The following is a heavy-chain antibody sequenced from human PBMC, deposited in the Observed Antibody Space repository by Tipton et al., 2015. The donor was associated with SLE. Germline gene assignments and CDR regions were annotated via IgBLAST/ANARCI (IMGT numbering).Heavy chain of an antibody. Sequence: QLVQSGPEVKKPGASVKVSCKASGYTFDDNGISWVRQAPGEGLEWMGWVSGYNGNTHYAQNFQGRVSMTTDTSTSTAYMELRSLTSDDTAVYYCALGYSSSWPPGEFDYWGQGTLVTVSS. V-gene: IGHV1-18*04. CDR3: ALGYSSSWPPGEFDY. CDR2: VSGYNGNT. J-gene: IGHJ4*02. D-gene: IGHD6-13*01. CDR1: GYTFDDNG.